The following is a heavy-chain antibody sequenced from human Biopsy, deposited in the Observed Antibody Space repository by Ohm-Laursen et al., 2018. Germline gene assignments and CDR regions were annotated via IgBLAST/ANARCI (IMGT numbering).Heavy chain of an antibody. CDR2: INCKTGAT. CDR3: ARDPLNGHKHFDY. CDR1: SYTFTDYN. J-gene: IGHJ4*02. D-gene: IGHD2-8*01. V-gene: IGHV1-2*06. Sequence: GASVKVSCKGSSYTFTDYNIHWMRQAPGQGLEWLGHINCKTGATNYAQKFQGTATMTRDTSISTAYLALGSLRSADTAIYYCARDPLNGHKHFDYWGQGSLVTVSS.